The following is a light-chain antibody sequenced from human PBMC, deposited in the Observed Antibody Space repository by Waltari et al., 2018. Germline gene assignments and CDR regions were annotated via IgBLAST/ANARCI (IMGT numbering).Light chain of an antibody. V-gene: IGLV1-44*01. Sequence: QSVLTQPPSASGTPGQRVTISCSGSSSNIGGNPVNWYQQLPGTAPKLLIYNNDQRPSGVPDRFSGSKSGTSASLAISGLQSVDEADYYCAAWDDSRNGPVFGGGTKLPVL. CDR3: AAWDDSRNGPV. CDR2: NND. CDR1: SSNIGGNP. J-gene: IGLJ3*02.